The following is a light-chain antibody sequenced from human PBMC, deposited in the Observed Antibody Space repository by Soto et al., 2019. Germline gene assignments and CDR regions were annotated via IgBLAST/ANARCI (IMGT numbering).Light chain of an antibody. V-gene: IGLV2-14*01. Sequence: QSVLTQPASVSGSPGQSITISCTGTSSDVGGYNYVSWYQQHPGKAPKLMIYEVSKWPSGVSNRFSGSKSGNTASLTISGLQAEDEAEYYCSSYTSIGTLGFGGGTKLTVL. CDR2: EVS. J-gene: IGLJ2*01. CDR1: SSDVGGYNY. CDR3: SSYTSIGTLG.